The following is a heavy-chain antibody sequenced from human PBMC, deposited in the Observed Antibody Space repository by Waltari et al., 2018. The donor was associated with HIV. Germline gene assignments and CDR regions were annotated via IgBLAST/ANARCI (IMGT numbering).Heavy chain of an antibody. CDR2: MNPNSGNT. D-gene: IGHD6-19*01. J-gene: IGHJ4*02. CDR3: ARGSAVAGRTRGFDY. Sequence: QVQLVQSGAEVKKPGASVKVSCKASGSTFTSYAINWVRQAPGQGLEGMGWMNPNSGNTGYAQKLQGRVTMTRNTSISTAYMELSSLRSEDTAVYYCARGSAVAGRTRGFDYWGQGTLVTVSS. CDR1: GSTFTSYA. V-gene: IGHV1-8*01.